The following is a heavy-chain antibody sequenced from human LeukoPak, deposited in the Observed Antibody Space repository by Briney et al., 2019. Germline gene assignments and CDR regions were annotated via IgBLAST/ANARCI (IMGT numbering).Heavy chain of an antibody. CDR2: ISGSGGST. CDR3: AKDRPDYDILTGSSLTDY. CDR1: GFTFSSYA. J-gene: IGHJ4*02. D-gene: IGHD3-9*01. V-gene: IGHV3-23*01. Sequence: GGSLRLSCAASGFTFSSYAMSWVRQAPGKGLEWVSAISGSGGSTYYADPVKGRFTISRDNSKNTLYLQMNSLRAEDTAVYYCAKDRPDYDILTGSSLTDYWGQGTLVTVSS.